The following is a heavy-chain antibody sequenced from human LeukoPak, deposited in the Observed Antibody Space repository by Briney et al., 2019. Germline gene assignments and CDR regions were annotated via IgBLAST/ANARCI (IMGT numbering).Heavy chain of an antibody. CDR2: IYYSGST. D-gene: IGHD6-19*01. CDR1: GGSFSDYY. Sequence: SETLSLTCAVYGGSFSDYYWSWIRQPPGKGPEWIGYIYYSGSTYYNPSLKSRVTISVDTSKNQFSLKLSSVTAADTAVYYCARDSGIAVAGYLFDYWGQGTLVTVSS. V-gene: IGHV4-30-4*01. CDR3: ARDSGIAVAGYLFDY. J-gene: IGHJ4*02.